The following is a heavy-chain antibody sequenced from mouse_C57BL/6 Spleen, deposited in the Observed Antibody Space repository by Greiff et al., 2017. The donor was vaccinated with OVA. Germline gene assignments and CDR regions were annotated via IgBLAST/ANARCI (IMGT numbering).Heavy chain of an antibody. J-gene: IGHJ4*01. CDR3: ARSPIYYGNYDYAMDY. V-gene: IGHV1-26*01. Sequence: EVQLQQSGPELVKPGASVKISCKASGYTFTDYYMNWVKQSHGKSLEWIGDINPNNGGTSYNQKFKGKATLTVDKSSSTAYMELRSLTSEDSAVYYWARSPIYYGNYDYAMDYWGQGTSVTVSS. CDR1: GYTFTDYY. CDR2: INPNNGGT. D-gene: IGHD2-1*01.